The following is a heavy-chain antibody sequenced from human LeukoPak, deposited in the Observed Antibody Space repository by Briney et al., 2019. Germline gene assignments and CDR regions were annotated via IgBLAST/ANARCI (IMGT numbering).Heavy chain of an antibody. V-gene: IGHV3-30*04. D-gene: IGHD2-2*01. CDR3: ARDRKRYCSSTSCYELDY. J-gene: IGHJ4*02. CDR2: ISYDGSNK. CDR1: GFTFSSYA. Sequence: GGSLRLSCAASGFTFSSYAMHWVRQAPGKGLEWVAVISYDGSNKYYADSVKGRFTIPRDNSKNTLYLQMNSLRAEDTAVYYCARDRKRYCSSTSCYELDYWGQGTLVTVSS.